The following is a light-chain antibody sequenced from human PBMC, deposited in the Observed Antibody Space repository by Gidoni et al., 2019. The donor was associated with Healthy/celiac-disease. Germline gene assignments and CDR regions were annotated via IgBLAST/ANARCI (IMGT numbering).Light chain of an antibody. V-gene: IGLV3-25*03. J-gene: IGLJ3*02. Sequence: SYELTQPPSVSVSPGQTARITCSGDALPKQYAYWYQQKPGQAPVLVIYNDSERPSGIPERFSGSSSGTTVTLTISGVQAEDEADYYCQSADSSGTYKVFGGGTTLTVL. CDR3: QSADSSGTYKV. CDR2: NDS. CDR1: ALPKQY.